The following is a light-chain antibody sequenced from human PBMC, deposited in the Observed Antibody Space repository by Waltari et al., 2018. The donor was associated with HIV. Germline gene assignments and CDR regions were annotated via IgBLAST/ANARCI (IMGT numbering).Light chain of an antibody. CDR3: QQYYSSPPL. CDR2: AAS. Sequence: DIQMTQSPSSVSASVGDRVTITCRASQDISSALGWYQHRPGKVPKLLISAASALHTGVPSRFSGSGSGTDFTLTISSLQAEDVAIYYCQQYYSSPPLFGGGTKVEI. CDR1: QDISSA. V-gene: IGKV1-12*01. J-gene: IGKJ4*01.